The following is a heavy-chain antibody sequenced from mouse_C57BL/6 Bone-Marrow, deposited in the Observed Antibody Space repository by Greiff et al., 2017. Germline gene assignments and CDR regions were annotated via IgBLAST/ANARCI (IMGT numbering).Heavy chain of an antibody. CDR2: FHPYNNDI. Sequence: QVQLKESGAELVKPGASVKMSCKASGYTFTTYPIEWMKQNHGKSLEWIGNFHPYNNDIKYNEKFKGRATFTVEKSFSTFYLGLIRLTSDDSAVYYCARGGNYGGYYFDYWGKGTTLTVSS. CDR3: ARGGNYGGYYFDY. D-gene: IGHD2-1*01. CDR1: GYTFTTYP. V-gene: IGHV1-47*01. J-gene: IGHJ2*01.